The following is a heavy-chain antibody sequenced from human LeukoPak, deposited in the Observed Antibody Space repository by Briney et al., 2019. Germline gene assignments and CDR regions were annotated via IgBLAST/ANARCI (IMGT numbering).Heavy chain of an antibody. CDR1: SSTISNAR. CDR3: STDSYDL. J-gene: IGHJ4*01. CDR2: ILRKTDGGTT. V-gene: IGHV3-15*01. D-gene: IGHD3/OR15-3a*01. Sequence: GGSLRPTSATTSSTISNARITWVRQAPGKGLEWVGRILRKTDGGTTDYAAPVKGRFSISRDDSKNTLYLQMNSLKTEHTAVYYCSTDSYDLWGHGTLVLVSS.